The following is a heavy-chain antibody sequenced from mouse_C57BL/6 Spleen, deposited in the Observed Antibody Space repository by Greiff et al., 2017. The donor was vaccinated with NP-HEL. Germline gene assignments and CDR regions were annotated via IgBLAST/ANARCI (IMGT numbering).Heavy chain of an antibody. CDR2: ISSGGDYI. D-gene: IGHD4-1*01. CDR1: GFTFSSYA. CDR3: TREGNWGSDY. V-gene: IGHV5-9-1*02. J-gene: IGHJ2*01. Sequence: EVKLMESGEGLVKPGGSLKLSCAASGFTFSSYAMSWVRQTPEKRLEWVAYISSGGDYIYYVDTVKGRFTISRDNARNTLYLQMSSLKSEDTAMYYCTREGNWGSDYWGQGTTLTVSS.